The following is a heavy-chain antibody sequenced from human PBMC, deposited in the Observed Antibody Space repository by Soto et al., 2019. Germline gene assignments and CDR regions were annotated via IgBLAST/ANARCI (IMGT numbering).Heavy chain of an antibody. Sequence: PSETLFLTCPVSGCSISSYYWSWIRQPPGKGLEWIGYIYYSGSTNYNPSLKSRVTISVDTSKNQFSLKLSSVTAADTAVYYCASARIGGNYFDYWGQGTLVTVSS. CDR3: ASARIGGNYFDY. CDR1: GCSISSYY. J-gene: IGHJ4*02. CDR2: IYYSGST. V-gene: IGHV4-59*01. D-gene: IGHD1-26*01.